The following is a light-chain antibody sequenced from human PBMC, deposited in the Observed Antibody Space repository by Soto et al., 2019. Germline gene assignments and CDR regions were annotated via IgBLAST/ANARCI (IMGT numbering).Light chain of an antibody. J-gene: IGKJ4*01. V-gene: IGKV3-11*01. CDR1: QSVSSY. Sequence: ENVFTQSPAALSVSPGERATLSCRASQSVSSYLAWYQQKPGQAPRLLIYDASNRATGIPARFSGSGSGTDFTLTISSLEPEDFAVYYCQHRSKWPLTFGGGTKVDIK. CDR3: QHRSKWPLT. CDR2: DAS.